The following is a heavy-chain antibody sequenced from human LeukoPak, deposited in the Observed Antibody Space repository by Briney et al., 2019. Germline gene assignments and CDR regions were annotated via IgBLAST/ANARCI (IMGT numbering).Heavy chain of an antibody. J-gene: IGHJ3*02. CDR2: IYPGDSDT. D-gene: IGHD2/OR15-2a*01. Sequence: GESLKISCNGSGYSFTSYWNGWVRQMPGKGLEWMGIIYPGDSDTRDSPSFQGQVTISADKSISTAYLQWSSLKASDTAMYYCARRHPLVYGAFDIWGQGTMVIVSS. V-gene: IGHV5-51*01. CDR3: ARRHPLVYGAFDI. CDR1: GYSFTSYW.